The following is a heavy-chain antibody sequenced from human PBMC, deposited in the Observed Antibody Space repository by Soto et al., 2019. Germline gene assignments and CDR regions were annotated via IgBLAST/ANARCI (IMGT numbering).Heavy chain of an antibody. CDR2: ISGSGGST. Sequence: EVQLLESGGGLVQPGGSLRLSCAASGFTFSSYAMSWVRQAPGKGLEWVSAISGSGGSTYYADSVKGRFTSSRDNSKNTLYLQMNSLRAEDTAVYYCSKDLGSYRRIYYFDYWGQGTLVTVSS. D-gene: IGHD1-26*01. CDR1: GFTFSSYA. V-gene: IGHV3-23*01. J-gene: IGHJ4*02. CDR3: SKDLGSYRRIYYFDY.